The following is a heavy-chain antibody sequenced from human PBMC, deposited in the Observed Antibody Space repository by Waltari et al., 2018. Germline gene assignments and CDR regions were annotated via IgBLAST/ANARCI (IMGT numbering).Heavy chain of an antibody. CDR2: IDYSGST. CDR3: AREGYCTNGVCYPGAFDI. Sequence: QVQLQESGPGLVKPSQTLSLTCTVSGGSISSGGYYWSWIRQHQGKGLEWIGYIDYSGSTYYNPSLKSRVTISVDTSKNQFSLKLSSVTAADTAVYYCAREGYCTNGVCYPGAFDIWGQGTMVTVSS. V-gene: IGHV4-31*03. J-gene: IGHJ3*02. CDR1: GGSISSGGYY. D-gene: IGHD2-8*01.